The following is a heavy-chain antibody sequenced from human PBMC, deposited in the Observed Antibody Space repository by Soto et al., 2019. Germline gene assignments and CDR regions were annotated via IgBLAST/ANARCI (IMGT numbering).Heavy chain of an antibody. V-gene: IGHV3-48*01. CDR3: PRDFHVDIVATGFDY. CDR2: ISSSSSTI. CDR1: GFTFSSYS. J-gene: IGHJ4*02. Sequence: EVQLVESGGGLVQPGGSLRLSCAASGFTFSSYSMNWVRQAPGKGLEWVSYISSSSSTIYYADSVKGRFTISRDNAKNSLYLQMNSLRAEDTAVYYCPRDFHVDIVATGFDYWGQGTLVTVSS. D-gene: IGHD5-12*01.